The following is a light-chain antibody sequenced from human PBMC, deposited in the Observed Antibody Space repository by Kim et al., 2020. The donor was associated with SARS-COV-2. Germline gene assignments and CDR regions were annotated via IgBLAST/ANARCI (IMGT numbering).Light chain of an antibody. J-gene: IGKJ1*01. CDR2: GAS. CDR1: QRWSSSY. V-gene: IGKV3-20*01. CDR3: QQYGSSTVT. Sequence: ARGSAHAYGRASQRWSSSYLAWDRQKPAPAPRRLSCGASTRATGIPDRFSGSGSGTDFNLTISRLEPEDWAIDYRQQYGSSTVTFGQGTKVDIK.